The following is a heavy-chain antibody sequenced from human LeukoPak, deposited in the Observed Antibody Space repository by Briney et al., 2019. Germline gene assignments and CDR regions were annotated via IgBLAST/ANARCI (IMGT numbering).Heavy chain of an antibody. Sequence: GGSLRLSCAASGFTFSSYVMHRVRQAPGKGLEWVALISSDENNKYHADSVKGRFTISRDNSKNTLFLQMNSLRPEDTAVYYCASKWFCGGDCYYQIDFWGQGTLVTVSS. CDR3: ASKWFCGGDCYYQIDF. V-gene: IGHV3-30*03. CDR2: ISSDENNK. CDR1: GFTFSSYV. J-gene: IGHJ4*02. D-gene: IGHD2-21*02.